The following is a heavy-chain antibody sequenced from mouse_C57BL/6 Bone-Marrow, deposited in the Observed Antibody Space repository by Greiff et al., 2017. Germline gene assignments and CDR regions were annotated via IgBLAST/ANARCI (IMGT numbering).Heavy chain of an antibody. CDR3: TTPRGITTRYFDV. CDR2: IDPEDGDT. V-gene: IGHV14-1*01. D-gene: IGHD1-1*01. Sequence: EVKLQESGAELVRPGASVKLSCTASGFNIKDYYMHWVKQRPEQGLEWIGRIDPEDGDTEYAPKFQGKATMTADTSSNTAYLQLSSLTSEDTAVXYCTTPRGITTRYFDVWGTGTTVTVPS. J-gene: IGHJ1*03. CDR1: GFNIKDYY.